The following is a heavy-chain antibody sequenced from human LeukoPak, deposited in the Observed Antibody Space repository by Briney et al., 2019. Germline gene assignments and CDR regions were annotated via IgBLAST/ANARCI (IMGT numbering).Heavy chain of an antibody. D-gene: IGHD3-9*01. V-gene: IGHV3-33*06. CDR3: AKDRFSGILTGYYKAPLGD. J-gene: IGHJ4*02. CDR2: IWYDGSNK. CDR1: EFTFISYG. Sequence: GRSLRLSWAASEFTFISYGMHWVRQAPGKGLEWVAVIWYDGSNKYYADSVKGRFTISRDNSKNTLYLQMNSLRAEDTAVYYCAKDRFSGILTGYYKAPLGDWGQGTLVTVSS.